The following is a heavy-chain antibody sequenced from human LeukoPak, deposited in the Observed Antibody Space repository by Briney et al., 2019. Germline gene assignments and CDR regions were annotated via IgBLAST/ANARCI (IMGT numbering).Heavy chain of an antibody. CDR3: AKEYSGYDFDY. J-gene: IGHJ4*02. Sequence: GSGVNSYYADSVRGRFTIPRDNSQNTLYLQMDSLRAEDTALYYCAKEYSGYDFDYWGQGTLVTVSS. D-gene: IGHD5-12*01. CDR2: GSGVNS. V-gene: IGHV3-23*01.